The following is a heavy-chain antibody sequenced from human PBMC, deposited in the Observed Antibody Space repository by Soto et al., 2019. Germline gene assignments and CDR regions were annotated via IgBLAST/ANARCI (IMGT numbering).Heavy chain of an antibody. CDR3: AKDGGDIVVVPAALQGDAFDI. CDR2: ISGDGGST. D-gene: IGHD2-2*01. Sequence: GGSLRLSCAASGFTFDDYAMHWVRQAPGKGLEWVSLISGDGGSTYYADSVKGRFTISRDNSKNSLYLQINSLRTEDTALYYCAKDGGDIVVVPAALQGDAFDIWGQGTMVTVSS. J-gene: IGHJ3*02. V-gene: IGHV3-43*02. CDR1: GFTFDDYA.